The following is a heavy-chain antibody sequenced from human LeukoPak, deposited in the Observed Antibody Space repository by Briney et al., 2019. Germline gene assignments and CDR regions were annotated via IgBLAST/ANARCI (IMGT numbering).Heavy chain of an antibody. D-gene: IGHD3-16*01. V-gene: IGHV3-21*04. CDR3: ARGGGLDV. Sequence: PGGSLRLSCAASGFTFSSYYMNWVRQAPGKGLEWVSSISSSSGYIYYADSVKGRFTVTRDNAENSLYLQMSNLRAEDTAVYFCARGGGLDVWGQGATVTVSS. CDR2: ISSSSGYI. CDR1: GFTFSSYY. J-gene: IGHJ6*02.